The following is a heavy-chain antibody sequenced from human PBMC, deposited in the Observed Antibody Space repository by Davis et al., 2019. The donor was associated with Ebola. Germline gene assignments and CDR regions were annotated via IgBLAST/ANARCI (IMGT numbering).Heavy chain of an antibody. Sequence: SETLSLTCAVSGGPISSSNWWSWVRQPPGKGLEWIGEIYHSGSTNYNPSLKSRVAISVDKSKNQFSLKLSSVTAADAAVYYCAREAATMYYFDYWGQGTLVTVSS. V-gene: IGHV4-4*02. J-gene: IGHJ4*02. CDR2: IYHSGST. CDR3: AREAATMYYFDY. D-gene: IGHD3-10*02. CDR1: GGPISSSNW.